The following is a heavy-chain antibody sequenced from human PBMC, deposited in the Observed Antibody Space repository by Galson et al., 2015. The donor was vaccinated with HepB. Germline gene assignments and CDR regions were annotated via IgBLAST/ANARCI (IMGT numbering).Heavy chain of an antibody. D-gene: IGHD6-19*01. Sequence: SLRLSCAASGFTFSSLWMSWVRQAPGKGLEWVANIKQDGSEKYYVDSVKGRFTISRDNAKNSLYLQMNSLRAEDTAVYYCAREGWGTSFQHWGQGTLVTVSS. J-gene: IGHJ1*01. CDR1: GFTFSSLW. CDR2: IKQDGSEK. V-gene: IGHV3-7*03. CDR3: AREGWGTSFQH.